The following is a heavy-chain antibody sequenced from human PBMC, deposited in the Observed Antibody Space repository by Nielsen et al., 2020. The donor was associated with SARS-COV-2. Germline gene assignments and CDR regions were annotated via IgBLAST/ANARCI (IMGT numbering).Heavy chain of an antibody. V-gene: IGHV4-34*01. CDR3: ARSGGLRPLYYFDY. J-gene: IGHJ4*02. CDR2: INHSGST. Sequence: GSLRLSCAASGFTFSSYAMSWVRQPPGKGLEWIGEINHSGSTKYNPSLKSRVTISVDTSKNQFSLKLSSVTAADTAVYYCARSGGLRPLYYFDYWGQGTLVTVSS. D-gene: IGHD4-17*01. CDR1: GFTFSSYA.